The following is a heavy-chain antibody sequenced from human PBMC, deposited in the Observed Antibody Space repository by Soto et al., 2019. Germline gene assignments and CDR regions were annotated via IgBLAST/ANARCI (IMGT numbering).Heavy chain of an antibody. D-gene: IGHD2-21*02. CDR2: IYWDDDK. CDR3: AHSRCGGDCLQSYSSHYYYGMDV. J-gene: IGHJ6*02. Sequence: QITLKESGPALVKPTQTLTLTCTISGFSLSTGGVGVGWIRQPPGKALEWLALIYWDDDKRYSPSLRSRLTIPKDTSKTQVVLTMTNIDPVDTATYYCAHSRCGGDCLQSYSSHYYYGMDVWGQGTTVTVSS. CDR1: GFSLSTGGVG. V-gene: IGHV2-5*02.